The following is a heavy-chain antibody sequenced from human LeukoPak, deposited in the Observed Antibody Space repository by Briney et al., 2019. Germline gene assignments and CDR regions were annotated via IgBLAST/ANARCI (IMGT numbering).Heavy chain of an antibody. Sequence: ASVKVSCKASGYTFTSYDINWVRQATGQGLEWMGWMNPNSGNTGYAQKFQGRVIMTRNTSISTAYMELSSLRSEDTAVYYCWATVTRSAFDIWGQGTMVTVSS. CDR1: GYTFTSYD. CDR2: MNPNSGNT. J-gene: IGHJ3*02. V-gene: IGHV1-8*01. CDR3: WATVTRSAFDI. D-gene: IGHD4-17*01.